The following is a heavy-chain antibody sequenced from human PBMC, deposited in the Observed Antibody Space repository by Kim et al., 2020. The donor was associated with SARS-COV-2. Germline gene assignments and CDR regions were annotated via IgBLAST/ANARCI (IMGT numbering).Heavy chain of an antibody. Sequence: GGSLRLSCAASGFIFSNSWMTWVRQAPGKGLEWVATISADGSQTYHVDSVKGRFTISRDNAENSLYLQMNSLRAEDTAIYYCTRSLEYWGQGTLVTVSS. J-gene: IGHJ4*02. V-gene: IGHV3-7*01. CDR3: TRSLEY. CDR1: GFIFSNSW. CDR2: ISADGSQT.